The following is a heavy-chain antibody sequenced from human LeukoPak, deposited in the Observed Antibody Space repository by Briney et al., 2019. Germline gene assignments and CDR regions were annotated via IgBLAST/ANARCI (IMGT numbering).Heavy chain of an antibody. CDR2: IIALFGTA. J-gene: IGHJ4*02. CDR1: GGTFSSYA. V-gene: IGHV1-69*05. CDR3: ARDSYCSGGSCYSENINFDY. D-gene: IGHD2-15*01. Sequence: SVKVSCKASGGTFSSYAISWVRQAPGQGLEWMGGIIALFGTANYAQKLQGRVTMTTDTSTSTAYMELRSLRSDDTAVYYCARDSYCSGGSCYSENINFDYWGQGTLVTVSS.